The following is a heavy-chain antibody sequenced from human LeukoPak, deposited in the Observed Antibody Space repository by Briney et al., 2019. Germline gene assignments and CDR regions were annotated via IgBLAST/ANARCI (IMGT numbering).Heavy chain of an antibody. CDR3: ARDALWFGVGAFDI. J-gene: IGHJ3*02. Sequence: PGGSLRLSCAASGFTFSSYWMSWVRQAPGKGREWVANIKQDGSEKYYVDSVKGRFTISRDNAKNSLYLQMNSLRAEDTAVYYCARDALWFGVGAFDIWGQGTMVTVSS. D-gene: IGHD3-10*01. V-gene: IGHV3-7*01. CDR1: GFTFSSYW. CDR2: IKQDGSEK.